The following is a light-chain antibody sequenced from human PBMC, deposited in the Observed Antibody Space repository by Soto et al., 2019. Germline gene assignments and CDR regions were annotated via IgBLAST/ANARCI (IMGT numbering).Light chain of an antibody. Sequence: QSVLTQPRSVSGSPGQSVTISCTGTSSDVGGYNYVSWYQQHPGKAPKLMIYDVSKRPSGVPDRFSGSKSGNTASLTISGXXAEDEADYYCCSYAGSYSYVFGTGTKVTVL. CDR3: CSYAGSYSYV. J-gene: IGLJ1*01. CDR2: DVS. CDR1: SSDVGGYNY. V-gene: IGLV2-11*01.